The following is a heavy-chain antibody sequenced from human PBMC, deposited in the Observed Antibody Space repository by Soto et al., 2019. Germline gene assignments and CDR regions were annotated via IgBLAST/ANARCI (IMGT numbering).Heavy chain of an antibody. V-gene: IGHV1-69*12. CDR3: ASCGEVTGSDWFDP. D-gene: IGHD1-20*01. Sequence: QVQLVQSGAEVKKPGSSVKVSCKASGGTFSSYAISWVRQAPGQGLEWMGGIIPIFGTANYAQKFQGRVTITADESTRTAYMELSSLRSEDTAVDYCASCGEVTGSDWFDPWGQGTLVTVSS. J-gene: IGHJ5*02. CDR2: IIPIFGTA. CDR1: GGTFSSYA.